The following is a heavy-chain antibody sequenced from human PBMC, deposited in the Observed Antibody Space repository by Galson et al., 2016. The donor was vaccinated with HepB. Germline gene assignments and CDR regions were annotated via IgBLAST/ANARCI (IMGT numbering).Heavy chain of an antibody. J-gene: IGHJ3*02. D-gene: IGHD4-23*01. Sequence: SVKVSCKASGYSFTTYYIHWVRQAPGQGPEWMGRISPSGGRTIHAQKFQGRVTMTRDTSTSTLYMELSSLRSEDTAVYYCARDGTTGITIAFDIWGQGTMVTVSS. CDR2: ISPSGGRT. CDR1: GYSFTTYY. CDR3: ARDGTTGITIAFDI. V-gene: IGHV1-46*01.